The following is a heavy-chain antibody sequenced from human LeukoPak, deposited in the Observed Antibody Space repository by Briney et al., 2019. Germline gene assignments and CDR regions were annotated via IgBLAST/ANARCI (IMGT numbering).Heavy chain of an antibody. CDR2: ISYDGSNK. V-gene: IGHV3-30*18. CDR3: AKGDPYYYYMDV. J-gene: IGHJ6*03. Sequence: GRSLRLSCAASGFTYSSYGMHWVRQAQGKGLEWVAVISYDGSNKYYADSVKGRFTISRDNSKNTLYLQMNSLRTEDTTVYYCAKGDPYYYYMDVWGKGTTVTVSS. CDR1: GFTYSSYG.